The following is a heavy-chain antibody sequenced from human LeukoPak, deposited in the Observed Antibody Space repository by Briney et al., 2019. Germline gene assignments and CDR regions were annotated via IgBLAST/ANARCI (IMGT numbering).Heavy chain of an antibody. CDR3: ASPGLVGASNVFDI. CDR1: GGSFSGYY. D-gene: IGHD1-26*01. J-gene: IGHJ3*02. CDR2: INHSGST. Sequence: PAETLSLTCAVYGGSFSGYYWSWIRQPPGKGLEWIGEINHSGSTNYNPSLKSRVTISVDTSKNQFSLKLSSVTAADTAVYYCASPGLVGASNVFDIWGQGTVVTVSS. V-gene: IGHV4-34*01.